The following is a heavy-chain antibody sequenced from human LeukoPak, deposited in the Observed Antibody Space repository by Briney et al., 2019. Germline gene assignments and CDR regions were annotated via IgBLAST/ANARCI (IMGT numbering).Heavy chain of an antibody. V-gene: IGHV3-21*01. Sequence: GGSLRLSCAASGFTFSSYSMNWVRQAPGKGLEWVSSISSSSSYIYYADSVKGRFTISRDNAKNSLYLQMNSLRAEDTAVYYCASADSSSLSWFDPWGPGTLVTVSS. D-gene: IGHD6-13*01. CDR3: ASADSSSLSWFDP. J-gene: IGHJ5*02. CDR1: GFTFSSYS. CDR2: ISSSSSYI.